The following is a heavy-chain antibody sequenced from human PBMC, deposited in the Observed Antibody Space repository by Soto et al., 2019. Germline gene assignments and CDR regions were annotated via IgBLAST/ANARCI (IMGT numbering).Heavy chain of an antibody. CDR2: IYSGGST. D-gene: IGHD6-6*01. V-gene: IGHV3-66*01. J-gene: IGHJ6*02. CDR3: ASSSRKDYYFAMDA. CDR1: GFSFNSYA. Sequence: EVQLLESGGGLVQPGGSLRLACAASGFSFNSYAMVWVRQAPGKGLEWVSVIYSGGSTHDADSVKGRFTISRDNSKNTVSLQMNSLRVDDTAVYYCASSSRKDYYFAMDAWGQGTTVIVSS.